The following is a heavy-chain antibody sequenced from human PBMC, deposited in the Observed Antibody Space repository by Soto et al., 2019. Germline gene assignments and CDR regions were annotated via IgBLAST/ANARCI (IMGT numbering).Heavy chain of an antibody. J-gene: IGHJ6*02. Sequence: SVKVSCKASGAAFSSYAISWVRQAPGQGLEWMGGIIPIFGTANYAQKFQGRVTITADESTSTAYMELSSLRSEDTAVYYCARDQHFWSGLDYYGMDVWGQGTTVTVSS. CDR1: GAAFSSYA. V-gene: IGHV1-69*13. CDR2: IIPIFGTA. CDR3: ARDQHFWSGLDYYGMDV. D-gene: IGHD3-3*02.